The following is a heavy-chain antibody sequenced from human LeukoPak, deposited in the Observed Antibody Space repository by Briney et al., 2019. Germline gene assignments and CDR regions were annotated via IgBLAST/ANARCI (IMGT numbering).Heavy chain of an antibody. CDR3: ARAYCSGGSCYSLGLDY. J-gene: IGHJ4*02. CDR1: GGTFSSYA. Sequence: HWASVEVSCKASGGTFSSYAISWVRQAPGQGLEWMGRIIPILGIANYAQKFQGRVTITADKSTSTAYMELSSLRSEDTAVYYCARAYCSGGSCYSLGLDYWGQGTLVTVSS. CDR2: IIPILGIA. V-gene: IGHV1-69*04. D-gene: IGHD2-15*01.